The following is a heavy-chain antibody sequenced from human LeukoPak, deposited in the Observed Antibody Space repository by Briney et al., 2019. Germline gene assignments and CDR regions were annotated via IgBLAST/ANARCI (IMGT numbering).Heavy chain of an antibody. CDR2: IKQDGSEK. CDR3: ARVWLWFGERPLDY. CDR1: GFTFSSNW. J-gene: IGHJ4*02. V-gene: IGHV3-7*01. Sequence: GSLRLSCAASGFTFSSNWMSWVRKAPGKGLEWVANIKQDGSEKYYVDSVKGRFTISRDNAKNSLCLQMNSLRAEDTAVYYCARVWLWFGERPLDYWGQGTLVTVSS. D-gene: IGHD3-10*01.